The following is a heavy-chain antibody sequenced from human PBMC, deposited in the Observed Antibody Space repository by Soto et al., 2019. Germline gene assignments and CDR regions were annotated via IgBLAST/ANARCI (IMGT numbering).Heavy chain of an antibody. CDR3: ARGLLQNNYYDPPPGFQH. CDR2: MNPNSGNT. Sequence: QVQLVQSGAEVKKPGASVKVSCKASGYTFTSYDINWVRQATGQGLEWMGWMNPNSGNTGYAQKFQGRVTMTRNTSISTAYMELSSLRSEDTAVYYCARGLLQNNYYDPPPGFQHWGQGTLVTVSS. V-gene: IGHV1-8*01. J-gene: IGHJ1*01. CDR1: GYTFTSYD. D-gene: IGHD3-22*01.